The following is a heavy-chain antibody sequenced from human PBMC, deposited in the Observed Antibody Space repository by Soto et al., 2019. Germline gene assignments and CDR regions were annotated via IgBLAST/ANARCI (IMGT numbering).Heavy chain of an antibody. CDR1: GYTFTGYY. D-gene: IGHD2-2*01. V-gene: IGHV1-2*04. CDR3: ARAPPALGYCSSTSCYAFDY. CDR2: INPNSGGT. J-gene: IGHJ4*02. Sequence: ASVKVSCKASGYTFTGYYMHWVRQAPGQGLEWMGWINPNSGGTNYAQKFQGWVTMTRDTSISTAYMELSRLRSDDTAVYYCARAPPALGYCSSTSCYAFDYWGQGTLVTVSS.